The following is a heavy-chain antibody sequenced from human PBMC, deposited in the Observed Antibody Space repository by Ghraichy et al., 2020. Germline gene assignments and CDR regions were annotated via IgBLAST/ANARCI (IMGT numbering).Heavy chain of an antibody. V-gene: IGHV3-23*01. D-gene: IGHD4-11*01. CDR2: ISGSGDKT. Sequence: GGSLRLSCAASGFTFSNYDMRWVRQAPGKGLEWISAISGSGDKTYHADSVKGRFTISRDNSKSTLFLQMNSLRAEDTALYYCARDWALIPITTSLDCWGQGALVTVSS. J-gene: IGHJ4*02. CDR1: GFTFSNYD. CDR3: ARDWALIPITTSLDC.